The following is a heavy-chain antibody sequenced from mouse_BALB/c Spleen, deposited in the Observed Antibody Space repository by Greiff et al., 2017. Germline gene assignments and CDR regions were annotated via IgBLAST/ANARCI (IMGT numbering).Heavy chain of an antibody. Sequence: EVHLVESGGGLVKPGGSLKLSCAASGFTFSDYYMYWVRQTPEKRLEWVATISDGGSYTYYPDSVKGRFTISRDNAKNNLYLQISSLKSEDTAMYYCARGSYEDAMDYWGQGTSVTGSS. CDR3: ARGSYEDAMDY. J-gene: IGHJ4*01. CDR1: GFTFSDYY. D-gene: IGHD1-1*01. V-gene: IGHV5-4*02. CDR2: ISDGGSYT.